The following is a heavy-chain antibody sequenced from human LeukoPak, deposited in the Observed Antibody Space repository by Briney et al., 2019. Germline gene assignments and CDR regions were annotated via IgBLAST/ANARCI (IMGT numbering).Heavy chain of an antibody. CDR3: ARDNRYFPWFDP. J-gene: IGHJ5*02. CDR2: ISISGTYI. V-gene: IGHV3-21*01. D-gene: IGHD3-9*01. CDR1: AFTFSTYT. Sequence: GGSLRLSCVASAFTFSTYTMNWVRQAPGKGLEWVSSISISGTYIYYADSIKGRFTISRDNAKNSLYLQMNSLRAEDTAVYYCARDNRYFPWFDPWGQGTLVTVSS.